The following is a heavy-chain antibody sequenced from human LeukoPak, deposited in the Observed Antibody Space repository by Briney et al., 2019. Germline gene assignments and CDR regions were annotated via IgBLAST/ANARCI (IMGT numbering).Heavy chain of an antibody. CDR2: INPNSGGT. J-gene: IGHJ4*02. CDR3: ATSIPYCSSTSCYAPDD. V-gene: IGHV1-2*02. Sequence: GASVKVSCKASGYTFTGYYMHWVRQAPGQGLEWMGWINPNSGGTNYAKKFQGRVTMTRDTSISTAYMELSRLRSDDTAVYYCATSIPYCSSTSCYAPDDWGQGTLVTVSS. CDR1: GYTFTGYY. D-gene: IGHD2-2*01.